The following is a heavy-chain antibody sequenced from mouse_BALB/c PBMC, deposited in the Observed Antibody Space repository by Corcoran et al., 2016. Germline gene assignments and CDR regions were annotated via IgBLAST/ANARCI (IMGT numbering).Heavy chain of an antibody. Sequence: QVTLKESGPGILQPSQTLSLTCSFSGFSLSTSGMGVSWIRQPSGKGLEWLAHIYWDDDKRYNPSLKSRLTIHKDTSRNQVFLKITSVDTADTATYYCARDIYYDYDFDYWGQGTTLTVSS. D-gene: IGHD2-4*01. CDR1: GFSLSTSGMG. CDR3: ARDIYYDYDFDY. J-gene: IGHJ2*01. CDR2: IYWDDDK. V-gene: IGHV8-12*01.